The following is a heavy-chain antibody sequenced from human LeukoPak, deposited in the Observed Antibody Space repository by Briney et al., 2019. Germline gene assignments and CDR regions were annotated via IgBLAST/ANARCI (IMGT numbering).Heavy chain of an antibody. CDR2: VNPNSGGT. D-gene: IGHD3-10*01. Sequence: ASVKVSCKASGYIFTGYYIHWVRQAPGQGLDWMGWVNPNSGGTNYAQKFQGRVTMTRDTSISTAYMQLSRLRSDDTAVYYCATGTYYFDSWGLGTLVTVSS. V-gene: IGHV1-2*02. CDR1: GYIFTGYY. J-gene: IGHJ4*02. CDR3: ATGTYYFDS.